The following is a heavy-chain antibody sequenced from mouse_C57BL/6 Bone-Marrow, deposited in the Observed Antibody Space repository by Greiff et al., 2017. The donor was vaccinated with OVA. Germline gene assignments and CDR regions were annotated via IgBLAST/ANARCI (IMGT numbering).Heavy chain of an antibody. CDR1: GYTFTDYE. CDR2: IDTETGGT. J-gene: IGHJ4*01. V-gene: IGHV1-15*01. Sequence: QVQLQQSGAELVRPGASVTLSCKASGYTFTDYEMHWVKQTPVHGLEWIGAIDTETGGTAYNQKFKGKAILTADKSSRTAYMELRSLTSEDSAVYYCTSPDWSMDYWGQGTSVTVAS. CDR3: TSPDWSMDY.